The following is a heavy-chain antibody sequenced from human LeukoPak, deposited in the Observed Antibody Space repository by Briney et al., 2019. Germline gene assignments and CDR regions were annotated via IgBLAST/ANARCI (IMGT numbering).Heavy chain of an antibody. CDR1: GFTFSSYG. D-gene: IGHD3-16*02. Sequence: GGSLRLSCAASGFTFSSYGMHWVRQAPGKGLEWVAVIWYDGRNKFYADSLKGRFTISRDNSKNTLYLQMNSLRAEDTTVYYCARVNRGDAFDIWGQGTLVTVSS. V-gene: IGHV3-33*01. CDR2: IWYDGRNK. CDR3: ARVNRGDAFDI. J-gene: IGHJ3*02.